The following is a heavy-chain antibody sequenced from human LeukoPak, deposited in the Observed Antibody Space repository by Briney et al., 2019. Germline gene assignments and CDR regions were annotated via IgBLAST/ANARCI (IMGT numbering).Heavy chain of an antibody. CDR3: AKVIRSSGWYVDY. CDR1: GFTFSDYA. J-gene: IGHJ4*02. D-gene: IGHD6-19*01. CDR2: ISGSGNSA. V-gene: IGHV3-23*01. Sequence: PGGSLRLSCAASGFTFSDYAMSWVRQAPGKGLEWVSGISGSGNSAYYADSVKGRFTISRDNSKNTLYLQMNSLRAEDTAVYYCAKVIRSSGWYVDYWGQGTLVTVSS.